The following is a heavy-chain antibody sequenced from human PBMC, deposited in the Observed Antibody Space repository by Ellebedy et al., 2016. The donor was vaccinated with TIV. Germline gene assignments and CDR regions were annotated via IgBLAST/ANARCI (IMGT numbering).Heavy chain of an antibody. D-gene: IGHD3-10*01. V-gene: IGHV5-10-1*01. CDR1: GHVFSSNW. Sequence: GESLKISCTGSGHVFSSNWITWVRQMPGKGLEWMGRIDTGDSYNTYSPSFQGHVTISIDTSISTADLQWSSLTASDSAMYYCARGLGRGGTSSFGAFDIWGQGTTVTVSS. CDR3: ARGLGRGGTSSFGAFDI. J-gene: IGHJ3*02. CDR2: IDTGDSYN.